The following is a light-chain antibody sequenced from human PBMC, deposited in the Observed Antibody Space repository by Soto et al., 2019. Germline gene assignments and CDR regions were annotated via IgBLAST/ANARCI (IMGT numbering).Light chain of an antibody. CDR3: QQYGSSPLV. Sequence: DIQMTQSPSSLSASVGDRVTITCRASQGISNYLAWYQQKPGKVPKLLIYAASSRATGIPDRFSGSGSGTDFTLTISRLEPEDFAVYYCQQYGSSPLVFGGGTKVEIK. V-gene: IGKV1-NL1*01. CDR1: QGISNY. CDR2: AAS. J-gene: IGKJ4*01.